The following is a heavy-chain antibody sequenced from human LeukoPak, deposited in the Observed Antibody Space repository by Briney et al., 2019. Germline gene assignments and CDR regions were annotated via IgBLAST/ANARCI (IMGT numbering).Heavy chain of an antibody. CDR3: ARDSGYYDSSGYYYSFDY. J-gene: IGHJ4*02. D-gene: IGHD3-22*01. CDR2: IKQDGSDK. CDR1: GFTFSSYG. V-gene: IGHV3-7*01. Sequence: GGSLRLSCAASGFTFSSYGMHWVRQAPGKGLEWVANIKQDGSDKYYVDSVKGRFTISRDNAKNSLYLQMNSLRAEDTAVYYCARDSGYYDSSGYYYSFDYWGQGTLVTVSS.